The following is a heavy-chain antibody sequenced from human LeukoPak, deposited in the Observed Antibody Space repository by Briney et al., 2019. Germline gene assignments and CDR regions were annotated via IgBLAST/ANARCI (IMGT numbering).Heavy chain of an antibody. CDR1: GASVNTVSYY. CDR2: IYYSGTT. Sequence: PETLSLTCTVSGASVNTVSYYWSWLRQPPGKGLEWIGNIYYSGTTNYNPSLKSRVTISVDTSKNQFSLNLNSVTAADTAVYYCARGGAARLHFQNWGQGTLVTVSS. D-gene: IGHD6-6*01. J-gene: IGHJ1*01. V-gene: IGHV4-61*01. CDR3: ARGGAARLHFQN.